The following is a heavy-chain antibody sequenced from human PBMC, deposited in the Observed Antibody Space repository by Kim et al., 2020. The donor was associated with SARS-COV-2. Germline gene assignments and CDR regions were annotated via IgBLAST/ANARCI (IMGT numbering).Heavy chain of an antibody. CDR2: INTDTGNP. J-gene: IGHJ4*02. CDR3: ARVIWGSYRYTDY. Sequence: ASVKVSCKASGYTFTNYAISWVRQAPGQGLEWMRWINTDTGNPTYAQAFTGRFVFSLDTSVSTAYLHISSLKAEDTALYYCARVIWGSYRYTDYWGQGTLVTVSS. V-gene: IGHV7-4-1*02. D-gene: IGHD3-16*02. CDR1: GYTFTNYA.